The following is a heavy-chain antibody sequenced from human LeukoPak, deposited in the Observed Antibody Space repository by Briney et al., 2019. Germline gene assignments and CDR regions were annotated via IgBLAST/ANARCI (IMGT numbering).Heavy chain of an antibody. CDR2: IYTTGNT. V-gene: IGHV4-4*07. J-gene: IGHJ3*01. CDR1: GGSISGYY. CDR3: ARQSDSSGYYYLGAFDF. Sequence: ASETLSLTCTVSGGSISGYYWSWIRQPAGKGLEWIGRIYTTGNTNYNPSLKSRLTMSVDTSKNRFSLKLSSVTAADTAVYYCARQSDSSGYYYLGAFDFWGQGTMVTVSS. D-gene: IGHD3-22*01.